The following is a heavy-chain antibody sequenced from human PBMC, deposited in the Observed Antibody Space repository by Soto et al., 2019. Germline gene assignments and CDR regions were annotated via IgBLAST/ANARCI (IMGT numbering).Heavy chain of an antibody. Sequence: SVKVSCKASGGTFSSYAISWVRQAPGQGLEWMGGIIPIFGTANYAQKFQGRVTITADESTSTAYMEPSSLRSEDTAVYYCARVRGTTVTKYYFDYWGQGTLVTVSS. CDR2: IIPIFGTA. D-gene: IGHD4-17*01. CDR3: ARVRGTTVTKYYFDY. J-gene: IGHJ4*02. V-gene: IGHV1-69*13. CDR1: GGTFSSYA.